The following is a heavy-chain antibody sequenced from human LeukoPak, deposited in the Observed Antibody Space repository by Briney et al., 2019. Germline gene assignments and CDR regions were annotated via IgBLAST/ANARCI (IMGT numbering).Heavy chain of an antibody. CDR3: ARVGQQGVYNWFDP. CDR2: ISAYNGNT. CDR1: GYTFTSYG. J-gene: IGHJ5*02. V-gene: IGHV1-18*01. Sequence: ASVKVSCKASGYTFTSYGISWARQAPGQGLEWMGWISAYNGNTNYAQKLQGRVTMTTDTSTSTAYMELRSLRSGDTAVYYCARVGQQGVYNWFDPWGQGTLVTVSS. D-gene: IGHD6-13*01.